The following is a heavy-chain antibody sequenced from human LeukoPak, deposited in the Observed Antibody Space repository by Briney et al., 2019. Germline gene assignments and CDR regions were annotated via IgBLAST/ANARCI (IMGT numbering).Heavy chain of an antibody. CDR2: INPNSGGT. CDR3: ARVNGGNGDYYYGMDV. D-gene: IGHD4-23*01. CDR1: GYTFTGYY. Sequence: ASVKVSCKASGYTFTGYYMHWVRQAPGQGLEWMGWINPNSGGTNYAQKFQGRVTMTRDTSISTAYMELSRLRSDDTAVYYCARVNGGNGDYYYGMDVWGQGTTVTVS. J-gene: IGHJ6*02. V-gene: IGHV1-2*02.